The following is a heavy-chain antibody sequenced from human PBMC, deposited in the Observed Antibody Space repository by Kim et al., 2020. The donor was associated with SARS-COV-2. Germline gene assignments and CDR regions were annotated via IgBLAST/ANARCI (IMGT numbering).Heavy chain of an antibody. CDR2: IGTAGDT. CDR3: ARRAYGSVSFDY. V-gene: IGHV3-13*01. D-gene: IGHD3-10*01. Sequence: GGSLRLSCAASGFTFSSYDMHWVRQATGKGLEWVSAIGTAGDTYYPGSVKGRFTISRENAKNSLYLQMNSLRAGDTAVYYCARRAYGSVSFDYWGQGTLVTVSS. J-gene: IGHJ4*02. CDR1: GFTFSSYD.